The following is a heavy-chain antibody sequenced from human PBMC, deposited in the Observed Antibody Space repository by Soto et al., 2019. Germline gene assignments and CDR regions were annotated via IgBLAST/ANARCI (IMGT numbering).Heavy chain of an antibody. J-gene: IGHJ6*02. CDR3: ARMRAPMVRGVIRRNYGMDV. Sequence: SETRSRPCALYGGSASGDYGSWVREPRGKGLECMLGINHSGSTNYNPSLKSRVTISVNTSKNQFSLKLSSVTAADTAVYYCARMRAPMVRGVIRRNYGMDVWGQGTTVTVSS. V-gene: IGHV4-34*01. CDR2: INHSGST. D-gene: IGHD3-10*01. CDR1: GGSASGDY.